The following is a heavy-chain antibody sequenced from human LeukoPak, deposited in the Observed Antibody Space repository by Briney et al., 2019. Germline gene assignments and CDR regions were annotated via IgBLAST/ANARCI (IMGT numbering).Heavy chain of an antibody. J-gene: IGHJ4*02. CDR1: GFTFSSYG. Sequence: GRSLRLSCAASGFTFSSYGMHWVRQAPGKGLEWVAVISYDGSNKYYADSVKGRFTISRDNSKNTLYLQMNSLRAEDTAVYYCAKEYCGGDCYSLAFDYWGQGTLVTVSS. CDR2: ISYDGSNK. CDR3: AKEYCGGDCYSLAFDY. V-gene: IGHV3-30*18. D-gene: IGHD2-21*01.